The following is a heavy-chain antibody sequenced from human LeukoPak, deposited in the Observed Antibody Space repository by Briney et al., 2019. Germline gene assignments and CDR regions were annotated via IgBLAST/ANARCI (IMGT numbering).Heavy chain of an antibody. CDR3: ARALPIAMIVVVYPGGMDV. D-gene: IGHD3-22*01. J-gene: IGHJ6*02. V-gene: IGHV3-23*01. Sequence: GGSLRLSCAASGFTFSSYAMSWVRQAPGKGLEWVSAISGSGGSTYYADSVKGRFTISRDNSKNTLYLQMNSLRAEDTAVYYCARALPIAMIVVVYPGGMDVWGQGTTVTVSS. CDR1: GFTFSSYA. CDR2: ISGSGGST.